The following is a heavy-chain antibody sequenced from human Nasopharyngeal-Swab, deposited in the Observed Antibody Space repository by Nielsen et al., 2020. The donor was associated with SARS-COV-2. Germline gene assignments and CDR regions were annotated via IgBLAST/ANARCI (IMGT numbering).Heavy chain of an antibody. J-gene: IGHJ4*02. Sequence: GESLKISCAASGFTFSSYGMHWVRQAPGKGLEWVAVIWYDGSNKYYADSVKGRFTISRDNAKNSLYLQMNSLRAEDTAVYYCTRDGYGDPDYWGQGTLVTVSS. V-gene: IGHV3-33*01. CDR2: IWYDGSNK. CDR3: TRDGYGDPDY. D-gene: IGHD4-17*01. CDR1: GFTFSSYG.